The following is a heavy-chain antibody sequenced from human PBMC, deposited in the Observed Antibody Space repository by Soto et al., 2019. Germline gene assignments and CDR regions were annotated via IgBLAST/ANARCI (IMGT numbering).Heavy chain of an antibody. J-gene: IGHJ5*02. Sequence: SETLSLTCTVSAGSISRYYWSWIRQPPGKGLEWIGYIYYSGSTNYNPSLKSRVTISVDTSKNQFSLKLSSLTAADTAVHYCASDGAYFDSSGPNCRESVPLRQGTLVSV. CDR2: IYYSGST. CDR1: AGSISRYY. D-gene: IGHD6-19*01. V-gene: IGHV4-59*01. CDR3: ASDGAYFDSSGPNCRESVP.